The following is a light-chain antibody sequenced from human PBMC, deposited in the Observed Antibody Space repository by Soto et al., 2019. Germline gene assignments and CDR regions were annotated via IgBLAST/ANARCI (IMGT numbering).Light chain of an antibody. V-gene: IGLV2-14*01. CDR1: SSDVGGYNY. CDR3: SSYAGSSTFV. CDR2: EVS. Sequence: QSVLTQPASVSGSPGQSITISCTGTSSDVGGYNYVSWYQHHPGKAPKLMIYEVSNRPSGVSNRFSGSKSGNTASPTISGLQAEDEADYYCSSYAGSSTFVFGTGTKLTVL. J-gene: IGLJ1*01.